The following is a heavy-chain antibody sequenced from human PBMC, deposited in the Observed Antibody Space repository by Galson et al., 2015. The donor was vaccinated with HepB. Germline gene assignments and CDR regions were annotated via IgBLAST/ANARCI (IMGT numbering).Heavy chain of an antibody. J-gene: IGHJ6*03. V-gene: IGHV3-23*01. Sequence: SLRLSCAASGFAFGSHAMHWVRQAPGEGLEWVSAITGNSGGTYYSDSVRGRFTVSRDNSKNTLYLQMSSLRAEDTAVYYCAKDGDDYNYYYYMDVWGKGTTVTVSS. CDR3: AKDGDDYNYYYYMDV. CDR2: ITGNSGGT. D-gene: IGHD5-24*01. CDR1: GFAFGSHA.